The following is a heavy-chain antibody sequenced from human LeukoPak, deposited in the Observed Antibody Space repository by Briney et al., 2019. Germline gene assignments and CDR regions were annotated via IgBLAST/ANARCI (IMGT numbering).Heavy chain of an antibody. CDR2: ISSSGSTI. J-gene: IGHJ4*02. D-gene: IGHD3-22*01. Sequence: GGSLRLSCAASGFTFSSYEMNWVRQAPGKGLEWVSYISSSGSTIYYADSVKGRFTISRDSAKNSLYLQMNSLRAEDTAVYYCARARSSPYYYDSSGPLDYWGQGTLVTVSS. V-gene: IGHV3-48*03. CDR3: ARARSSPYYYDSSGPLDY. CDR1: GFTFSSYE.